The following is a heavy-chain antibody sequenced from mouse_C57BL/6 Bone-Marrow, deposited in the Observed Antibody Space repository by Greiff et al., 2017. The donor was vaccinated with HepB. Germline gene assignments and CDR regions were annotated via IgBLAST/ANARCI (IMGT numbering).Heavy chain of an antibody. CDR3: ARRYYYGSSLAY. CDR2: ISSGSSTI. D-gene: IGHD1-1*01. CDR1: GFTFSDYG. Sequence: EVMLVESGGGLVKPGGSLKLSCAASGFTFSDYGMHWVRQAPEKGLEWVAYISSGSSTIYYADTVKGRFTISRDNAKNTLFLQMTSLRSEDTAMYYCARRYYYGSSLAYWGQGTLVTVSA. V-gene: IGHV5-17*01. J-gene: IGHJ3*01.